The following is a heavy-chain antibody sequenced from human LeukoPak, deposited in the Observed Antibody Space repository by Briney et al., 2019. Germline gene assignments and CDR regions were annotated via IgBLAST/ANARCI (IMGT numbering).Heavy chain of an antibody. CDR1: GFTSSSYA. D-gene: IGHD3-10*01. J-gene: IGHJ3*02. CDR3: AGDLYYFGSGTYYRSDAFDI. Sequence: GGSLRLSCAASGFTSSSYAMSWVRQAPGKGVEWVSAISGSGGSTYYADSVKGRFTISRDNSKNTLYLQMNSLRAEDTAVYYCAGDLYYFGSGTYYRSDAFDIWGQGTMVTVSA. CDR2: ISGSGGST. V-gene: IGHV3-23*01.